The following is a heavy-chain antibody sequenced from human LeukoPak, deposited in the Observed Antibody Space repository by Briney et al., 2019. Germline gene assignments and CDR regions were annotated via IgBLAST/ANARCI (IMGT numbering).Heavy chain of an antibody. CDR1: GFTVSNYT. CDR2: ISRRSTYI. V-gene: IGHV3-21*01. J-gene: IGHJ4*02. CDR3: AKDRGPYYDSSGCNY. D-gene: IGHD3-22*01. Sequence: GGSLRLSCAASGFTVSNYTINWVRQPPGKGLEWVSSISRRSTYIYYADSVKGRFTISRDNSKNTLYLQMNSLRAEDTAVYYCAKDRGPYYDSSGCNYWGQGTLVTVSS.